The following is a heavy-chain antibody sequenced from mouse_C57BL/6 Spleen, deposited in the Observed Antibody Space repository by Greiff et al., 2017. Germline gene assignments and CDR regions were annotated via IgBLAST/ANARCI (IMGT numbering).Heavy chain of an antibody. J-gene: IGHJ2*01. CDR1: GYAFSSSW. V-gene: IGHV1-82*01. D-gene: IGHD3-2*02. CDR3: AREGGQLRPSYYFDY. Sequence: QVQLKESGPELVKPGASVKISCKASGYAFSSSWMNWVKQRPGKGLEWIGRIYPGDGDTNYNGKFKGKATQTADKSSSTAYMQLSSRTSEDSAVYSCAREGGQLRPSYYFDYWGQGTTLTVSS. CDR2: IYPGDGDT.